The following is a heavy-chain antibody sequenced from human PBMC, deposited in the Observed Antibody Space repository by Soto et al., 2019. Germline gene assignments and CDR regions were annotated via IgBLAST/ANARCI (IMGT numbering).Heavy chain of an antibody. Sequence: VASVKVSCKASGDTFTSYGFSWVRQAPGQGLEWMGWISVYSGNTNYAQNVQGRVTMTTDTSTSTAYMELRSLRSDDTAVYYCARDMTRTVVPYFDFWGQGTLVTVSS. J-gene: IGHJ4*02. CDR2: ISVYSGNT. V-gene: IGHV1-18*01. CDR3: ARDMTRTVVPYFDF. CDR1: GDTFTSYG. D-gene: IGHD1-7*01.